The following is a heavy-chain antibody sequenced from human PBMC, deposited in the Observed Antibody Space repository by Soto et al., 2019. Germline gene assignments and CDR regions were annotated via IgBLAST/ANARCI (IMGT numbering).Heavy chain of an antibody. V-gene: IGHV3-23*01. CDR3: ARAKITMVRGVPGDY. D-gene: IGHD3-10*01. Sequence: GGSLRLSCAVSGFICSSYDMSWVRQAPGKGLEWVSTILVGGSTHYEDSVTGRFTISRDTSRNTLYLQMNSRRAEDTAVYYCARAKITMVRGVPGDYWGQGTLVTVSS. CDR2: ILVGGST. CDR1: GFICSSYD. J-gene: IGHJ4*02.